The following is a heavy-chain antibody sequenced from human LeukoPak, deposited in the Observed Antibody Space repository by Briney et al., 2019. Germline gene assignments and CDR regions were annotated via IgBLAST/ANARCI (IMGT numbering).Heavy chain of an antibody. CDR3: TRVYRGYEDY. D-gene: IGHD5-12*01. Sequence: GGSLRLSSAASGFTFSSYAMHWVRQAQGKGLEYVSAISSNGGSTYYANSVKGRFTISRDNSKNTLYLQMGSMRAEDMAVCSSTRVYRGYEDYWGQGTLVTVSS. J-gene: IGHJ4*02. CDR1: GFTFSSYA. V-gene: IGHV3-64*01. CDR2: ISSNGGST.